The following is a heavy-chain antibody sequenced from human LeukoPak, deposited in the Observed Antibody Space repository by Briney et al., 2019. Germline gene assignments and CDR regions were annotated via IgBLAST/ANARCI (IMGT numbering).Heavy chain of an antibody. D-gene: IGHD3-3*01. J-gene: IGHJ5*02. CDR1: GGSISSHY. CDR2: IYYSGST. V-gene: IGHV4-59*11. Sequence: SETLSLTCTVSGGSISSHYWSWIRQPPGKGLEWIGYIYYSGSTNYNPSLKSRVTISVDTSKNQLSLKLSSVTAADTAVYYCARFFQSYWFDPWGQGTLVTVSS. CDR3: ARFFQSYWFDP.